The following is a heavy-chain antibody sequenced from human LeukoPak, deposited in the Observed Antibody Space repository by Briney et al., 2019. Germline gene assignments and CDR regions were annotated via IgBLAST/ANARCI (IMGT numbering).Heavy chain of an antibody. CDR3: ARGKPYYDSSGYFAFDI. V-gene: IGHV4-59*12. CDR1: GGSISSYY. D-gene: IGHD3-22*01. CDR2: IYYSGST. J-gene: IGHJ3*02. Sequence: PSETLSLTCTVSGGSISSYYWSWIRQPPGKGLEWIGYIYYSGSTNYNPSLKSRVTISVDTSKNQFSLKLSSVTAADTAVYYCARGKPYYDSSGYFAFDIWGQGTMVTVSS.